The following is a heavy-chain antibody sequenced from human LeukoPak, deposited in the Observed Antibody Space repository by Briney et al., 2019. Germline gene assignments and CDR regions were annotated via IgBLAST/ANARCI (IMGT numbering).Heavy chain of an antibody. CDR2: ISSRSSYI. V-gene: IGHV3-21*01. CDR3: ARFYYYDSSGYYGDAFDI. Sequence: PGGSLRLSCAASGFTFSSYSMNWVRQAPGKGLEWVSSISSRSSYIYYADSVKGRFTISRDNAKNSLYLQMNSLRAEDMAVYYCARFYYYDSSGYYGDAFDIWGRGTMVTVSS. CDR1: GFTFSSYS. J-gene: IGHJ3*02. D-gene: IGHD3-22*01.